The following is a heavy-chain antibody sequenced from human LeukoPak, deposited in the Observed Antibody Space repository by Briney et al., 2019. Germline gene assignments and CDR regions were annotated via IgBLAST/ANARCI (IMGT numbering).Heavy chain of an antibody. V-gene: IGHV4-34*01. CDR3: TRMTTGHDY. D-gene: IGHD4-17*01. J-gene: IGHJ4*02. CDR2: INHSGYT. Sequence: SETLSLTCAVSGVSFNNYYWSWVRQTPGKGLEWIGEINHSGYTNDSPSLKSRVTLSIDTSRKQFSLNLRSVTVADTGLYYCTRMTTGHDYWGQGTLVTVSS. CDR1: GVSFNNYY.